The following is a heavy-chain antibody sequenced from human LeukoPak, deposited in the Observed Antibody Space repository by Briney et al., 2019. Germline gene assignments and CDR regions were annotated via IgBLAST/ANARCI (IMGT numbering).Heavy chain of an antibody. V-gene: IGHV4-39*07. Sequence: SETLSLTCTVSGGSISSSSYYWGWIRQPPGKGLEWIGSIYYSGSTYYNPSLKSRVTISVDTSKNQFSLKLSSVTAADTAVYYCARENDSSGYYTPNRNAEYFQHWGQGTLVTVSS. J-gene: IGHJ1*01. CDR3: ARENDSSGYYTPNRNAEYFQH. CDR2: IYYSGST. D-gene: IGHD3-22*01. CDR1: GGSISSSSYY.